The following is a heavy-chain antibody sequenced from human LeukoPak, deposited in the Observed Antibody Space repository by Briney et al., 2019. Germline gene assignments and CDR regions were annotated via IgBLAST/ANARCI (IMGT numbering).Heavy chain of an antibody. D-gene: IGHD3-3*01. V-gene: IGHV4-39*07. Sequence: SETLSLTCTVSGGSISSSSYYWGWIRQPPGKGLEWIGSIYYSGSTYYNPSLDHRVTISVDTSKNQFSLKLSSVTAADTAVYYCARGRPLYYDFWSGYSDYWGQGTLVTVSS. CDR1: GGSISSSSYY. CDR3: ARGRPLYYDFWSGYSDY. CDR2: IYYSGST. J-gene: IGHJ4*02.